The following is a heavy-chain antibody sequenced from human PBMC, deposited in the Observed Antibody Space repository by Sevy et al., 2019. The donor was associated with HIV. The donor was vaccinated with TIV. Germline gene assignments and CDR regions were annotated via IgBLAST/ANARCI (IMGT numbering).Heavy chain of an antibody. Sequence: GGSLRLSCKVSGMPLSNHWIYWVRQAPGQGLVWVSAISSSGGSTYYGDSVKGRFTISRDNSKNTVYLEINNLRAEDTALYYCAKEEFSGYNFGYWGQGTLVTVSS. CDR1: GMPLSNHW. CDR2: ISSSGGST. J-gene: IGHJ4*02. D-gene: IGHD5-12*01. V-gene: IGHV3-23*01. CDR3: AKEEFSGYNFGY.